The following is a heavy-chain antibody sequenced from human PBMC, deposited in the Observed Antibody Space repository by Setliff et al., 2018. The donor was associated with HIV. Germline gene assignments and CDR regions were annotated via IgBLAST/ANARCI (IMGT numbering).Heavy chain of an antibody. CDR1: GGSISSGGYY. D-gene: IGHD2-2*01. J-gene: IGHJ4*02. V-gene: IGHV4-31*03. Sequence: ASETLSLTCTVSGGSISSGGYYWSWIRQHPGKGLEWIGYISYSGSTYYNPSLKSRVTISVDSSKSHFSLNLSSVTVADTAVYYCATVVPAAHFDYWGQGTLVTVSS. CDR2: ISYSGST. CDR3: ATVVPAAHFDY.